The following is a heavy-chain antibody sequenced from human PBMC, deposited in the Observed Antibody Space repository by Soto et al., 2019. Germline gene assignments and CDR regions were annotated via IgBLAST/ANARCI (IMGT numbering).Heavy chain of an antibody. CDR3: AKAYIDSYDGSGYLVY. J-gene: IGHJ4*02. D-gene: IGHD3-22*01. CDR1: GFTFSSFA. CDR2: ISGSGGRT. Sequence: GGSLRLSCAASGFTFSSFAMSWVRQAPGKGLEWVSAISGSGGRTYDADSGKGRFTISRDNSKNTLYLQMNSLRAEDTAVYYCAKAYIDSYDGSGYLVYWGQGTLVTVSS. V-gene: IGHV3-23*01.